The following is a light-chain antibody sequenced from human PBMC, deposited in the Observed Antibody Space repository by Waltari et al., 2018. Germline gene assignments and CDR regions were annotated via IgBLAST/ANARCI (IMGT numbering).Light chain of an antibody. CDR2: HAS. CDR3: QQRANWPPLT. V-gene: IGKV3-11*01. CDR1: QSVSTF. Sequence: IVLTQSPATLSLSPGERATLSCRASQSVSTFLAWYQQKPGQAPRLLIYHASNRATGIPARFSGSGSGTDFTLTISSLEPEDFAVYYCQQRANWPPLTFGGGTKVEIK. J-gene: IGKJ4*01.